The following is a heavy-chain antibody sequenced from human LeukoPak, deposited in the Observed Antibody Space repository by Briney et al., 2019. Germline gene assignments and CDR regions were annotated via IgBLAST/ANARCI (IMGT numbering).Heavy chain of an antibody. V-gene: IGHV4-34*01. CDR2: INHGGST. CDR1: GGSFSGYY. CDR3: AGPARGVTSSSIQYFQH. D-gene: IGHD2-21*02. J-gene: IGHJ1*01. Sequence: SETLSLTCAVYGGSFSGYYWTWIRQPPGKGLEWIGEINHGGSTSYNPSLKSRVTISVDTSKNQFSLKLSSETAADTAVYYCAGPARGVTSSSIQYFQHWGPGTLVTVSS.